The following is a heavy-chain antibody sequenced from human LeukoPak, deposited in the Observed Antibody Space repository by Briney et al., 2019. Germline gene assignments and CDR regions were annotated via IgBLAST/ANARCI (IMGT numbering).Heavy chain of an antibody. D-gene: IGHD3-10*01. CDR1: GFTFSDYY. V-gene: IGHV3-30-3*01. Sequence: GGSLRLSCAASGFTFSDYYMSWIRQAPGKGLEWVAVISYDGSNKYYADSVKGRFTISRDNSKNTLYLQMNSLRAEDTAVYYCARVTFLGSIHGSWGQGTLVTVSS. CDR2: ISYDGSNK. J-gene: IGHJ5*02. CDR3: ARVTFLGSIHGS.